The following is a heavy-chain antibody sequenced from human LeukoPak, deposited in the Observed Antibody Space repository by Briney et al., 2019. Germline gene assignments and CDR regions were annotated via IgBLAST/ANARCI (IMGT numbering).Heavy chain of an antibody. CDR1: GYTFTSYY. V-gene: IGHV1-46*01. D-gene: IGHD5-12*01. CDR2: INPSGGST. CDR3: ARAGYMDGYDWAAPIQWGS. J-gene: IGHJ4*02. Sequence: ASVKVSCKASGYTFTSYYMHWVRQAPGQGLEWMGIINPSGGSTSYAQKFQGRVTMTRDTSTSTVYMELSSLRSEDTAVYYCARAGYMDGYDWAAPIQWGSWGQGTLVTVSS.